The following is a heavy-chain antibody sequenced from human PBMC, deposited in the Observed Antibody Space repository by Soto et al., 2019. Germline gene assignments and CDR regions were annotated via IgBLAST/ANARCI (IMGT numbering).Heavy chain of an antibody. CDR3: VKEKSVLYSGYDAFDI. Sequence: EVQLVESGGGLEQPGGSLRLSCAASGFTFSSYEMDWVRQAPGKGPEWVAYISSSGNSIYYTDSVKGRFTISRDNAENSLYLQMNSLRAEDTAVYYCVKEKSVLYSGYDAFDIWGQGTMVTV. J-gene: IGHJ3*02. V-gene: IGHV3-48*03. CDR2: ISSSGNSI. D-gene: IGHD5-12*01. CDR1: GFTFSSYE.